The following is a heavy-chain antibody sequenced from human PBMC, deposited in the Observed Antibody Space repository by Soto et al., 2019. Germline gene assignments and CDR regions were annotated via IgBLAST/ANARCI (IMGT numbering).Heavy chain of an antibody. V-gene: IGHV6-1*01. CDR3: AVTTSHPWYDIDA. CDR1: GDSVSSNSAA. D-gene: IGHD4-4*01. CDR2: TYYRSRWYN. Sequence: PSQTLSLTCAISGDSVSSNSAAWNWIRLSPSRGLEWLARTYYRSRWYNDYAVSVRSRITVNPDTSKNQFSLQLTSVTPEDTAVYYCAVTTSHPWYDIDALGKGNALTVSS. J-gene: IGHJ6*03.